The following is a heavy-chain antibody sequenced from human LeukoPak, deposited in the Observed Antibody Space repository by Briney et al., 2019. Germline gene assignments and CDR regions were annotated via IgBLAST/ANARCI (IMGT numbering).Heavy chain of an antibody. CDR3: AKDRYCCDYYAMDV. D-gene: IGHD2-15*01. V-gene: IGHV3-66*01. CDR2: IYSGGST. CDR1: GFTVSSNY. J-gene: IGHJ6*02. Sequence: PPGGSPRLSCAASGFTVSSNYMSWVRQAPRQGLLWVSVIYSGGSTYYADSVKGRFTISRDNSKNTLYLQMNSLRAEDTAVYYRAKDRYCCDYYAMDVWGQGTTVTVSS.